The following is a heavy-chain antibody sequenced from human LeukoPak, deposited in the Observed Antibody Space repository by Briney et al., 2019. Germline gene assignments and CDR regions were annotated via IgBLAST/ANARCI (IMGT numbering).Heavy chain of an antibody. CDR2: IKWNGGST. V-gene: IGHV3-20*04. D-gene: IGHD1-26*01. J-gene: IGHJ6*03. CDR1: GGSFSGYY. CDR3: ARGLRSFTSEYYYYYYMDV. Sequence: ETLSLTCAVYGGSFSGYYWSWVRHAPGKGLEWVSGIKWNGGSTGYADSVKGRFTISRDNAKNSLYLQMNSLRAEDTALYYCARGLRSFTSEYYYYYYMDVWGKGTTVTVSS.